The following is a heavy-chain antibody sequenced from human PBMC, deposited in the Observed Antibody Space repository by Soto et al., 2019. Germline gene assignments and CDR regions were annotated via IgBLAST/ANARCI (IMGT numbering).Heavy chain of an antibody. CDR1: GFTFSDFA. J-gene: IGHJ1*01. V-gene: IGHV3-23*01. CDR3: AKMGGGNLPKLFRA. CDR2: FTAAGRNT. Sequence: GGSLRLSCAASGFTFSDFAMSWVRKAPGKGLEWVSTFTAAGRNTFYADSVKGRFTISRDNSKSTLYLHVNSLRVDDTAVYYRAKMGGGNLPKLFRAWGHGTLVTVSS. D-gene: IGHD6-6*01.